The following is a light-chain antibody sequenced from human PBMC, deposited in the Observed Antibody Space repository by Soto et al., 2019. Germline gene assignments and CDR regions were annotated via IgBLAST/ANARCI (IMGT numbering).Light chain of an antibody. CDR3: QQRNIWPPVT. J-gene: IGKJ5*01. Sequence: EIVLTQSPATLSVSPGERATLSCRASQSVSSYLAWYQQKPGQAPRLLIYDTSNRATGVPARFSGSGSGTDFTLTISSLEPEDFAVYYCQQRNIWPPVTFGQGTRLEIK. CDR2: DTS. CDR1: QSVSSY. V-gene: IGKV3-11*01.